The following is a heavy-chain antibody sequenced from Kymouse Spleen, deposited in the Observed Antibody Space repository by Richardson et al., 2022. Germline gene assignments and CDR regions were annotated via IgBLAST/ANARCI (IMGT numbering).Heavy chain of an antibody. CDR3: ARTRGYCTNGVCYHYYYYGMDV. Sequence: EVQLVESGGGVVRPGGSLRLSCAASGFTFDDYGMSWVRQAPGKGLEWVSGINWNGGSTGYADSVKGRFTISRDNAKNSLYLQMNSLRAEDTALYYCARTRGYCTNGVCYHYYYYGMDVWGQGTTVTVSS. D-gene: IGHD2-8*01. CDR2: INWNGGST. V-gene: IGHV3-20*d01. J-gene: IGHJ6*02. CDR1: GFTFDDYG.